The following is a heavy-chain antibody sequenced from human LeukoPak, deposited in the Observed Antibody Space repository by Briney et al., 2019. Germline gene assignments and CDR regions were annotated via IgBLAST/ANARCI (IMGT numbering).Heavy chain of an antibody. Sequence: PSETLSLTCAVSTDSITINWWSWVRQPPGKGLESIGEVHKSGSTNYYPSLQSRVTISIDKSKNQIALELTSVTAADTAVYYCAKEIVGAPTPGAYWGQGILVTVSS. V-gene: IGHV4-4*02. CDR2: VHKSGST. CDR3: AKEIVGAPTPGAY. D-gene: IGHD1-26*01. J-gene: IGHJ4*02. CDR1: TDSITINW.